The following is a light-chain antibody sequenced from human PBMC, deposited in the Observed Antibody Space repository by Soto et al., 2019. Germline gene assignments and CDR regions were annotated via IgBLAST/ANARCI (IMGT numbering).Light chain of an antibody. V-gene: IGKV3-11*01. Sequence: EIVLTQSPATLSLSPGETATLSCRASESVGTYLGWYQQRPGQAPRPLIYDASNRATGIPARFSGSGSGTDFTLTISSLEPEDFAVYFCQQRARWVTFGQETRLQIK. CDR2: DAS. J-gene: IGKJ5*01. CDR1: ESVGTY. CDR3: QQRARWVT.